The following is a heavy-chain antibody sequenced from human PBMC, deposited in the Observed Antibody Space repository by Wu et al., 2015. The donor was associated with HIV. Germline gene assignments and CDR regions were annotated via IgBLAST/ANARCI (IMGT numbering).Heavy chain of an antibody. D-gene: IGHD4-17*01. CDR3: ARDATPPTTEFDH. V-gene: IGHV1-18*04. CDR2: ISAYNGNT. J-gene: IGHJ4*01. Sequence: QVQLVQSGAEVKKPGASVKVSCKTSGFSFTTYGITWVRQAPGQGLEWMGWISAYNGNTKYAQNFEGRVTVTSDTSMQTVYMDLDSLTSRDTAVYYCARDATPPTTEFDHWGQGTLITVSS. CDR1: GFSFTTYG.